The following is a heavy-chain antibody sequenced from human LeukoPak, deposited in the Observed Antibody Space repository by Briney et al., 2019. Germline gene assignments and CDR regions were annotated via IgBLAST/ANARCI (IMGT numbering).Heavy chain of an antibody. CDR2: IYYSGTT. D-gene: IGHD3-22*01. Sequence: PSETLSLTCTVSGCSIGSSSYYWGWIRQPPGKGLEWIGIIYYSGTTYYNPSLKSRVTISVDTSKNQFSLQLSSVTAADTAIYYCARAPLGHYDSSGYLFDYWGQGTLVTVSS. CDR3: ARAPLGHYDSSGYLFDY. J-gene: IGHJ4*02. CDR1: GCSIGSSSYY. V-gene: IGHV4-39*07.